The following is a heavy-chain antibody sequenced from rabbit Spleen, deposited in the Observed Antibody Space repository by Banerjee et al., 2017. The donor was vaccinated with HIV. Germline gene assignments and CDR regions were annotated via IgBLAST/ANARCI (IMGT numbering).Heavy chain of an antibody. CDR1: GFSFSSNW. J-gene: IGHJ6*01. CDR3: ARSAGSSGWSLNL. V-gene: IGHV1S45*01. Sequence: LEESGGGLVKPGGTLTLTCTVSGFSFSSNWICWVRQAPGKGLEWIACIDTNDGDTDYANWPKGRFTISKTSSTTVTLQMTSLTAADTATYFCARSAGSSGWSLNLWGPGTLVTVS. D-gene: IGHD4-1*01. CDR2: IDTNDGDT.